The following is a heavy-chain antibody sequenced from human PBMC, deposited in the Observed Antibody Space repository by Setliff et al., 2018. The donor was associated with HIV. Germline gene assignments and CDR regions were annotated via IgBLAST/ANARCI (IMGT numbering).Heavy chain of an antibody. CDR3: AKDSEFFPVPDRSGYMDY. J-gene: IGHJ4*02. CDR1: GFTFSNYA. CDR2: MSYDGSDK. Sequence: GGSLRLSCAASGFTFSNYAMHWVRQAPGKGLEWVAVMSYDGSDKYYADSVKGRFTISRDNPKRTLYLQIGSLRAEDTAVYYCAKDSEFFPVPDRSGYMDYWGQGTPVTVSS. V-gene: IGHV3-30*04. D-gene: IGHD5-12*01.